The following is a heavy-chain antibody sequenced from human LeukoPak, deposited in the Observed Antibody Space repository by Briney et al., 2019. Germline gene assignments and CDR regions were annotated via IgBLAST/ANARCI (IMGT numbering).Heavy chain of an antibody. V-gene: IGHV4-39*01. D-gene: IGHD1-14*01. CDR1: GASISSSTDY. J-gene: IGHJ5*02. CDR2: TYYSGST. Sequence: SETLSLTCTVSGASISSSTDYWGWIRQPPGKGLEWIANTYYSGSTYYNPSLKSRVTISVDTSKNQFSLKLSSVTAADTAVYYCAGLIRPGWFDPWGQGTLVPVSS. CDR3: AGLIRPGWFDP.